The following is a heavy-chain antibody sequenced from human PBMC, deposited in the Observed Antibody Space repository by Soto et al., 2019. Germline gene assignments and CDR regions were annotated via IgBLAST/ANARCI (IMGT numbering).Heavy chain of an antibody. CDR1: GYSFTSYW. J-gene: IGHJ4*02. CDR2: IYPGDSDT. V-gene: IGHV5-51*01. Sequence: PGESLRISCKGSGYSFTSYWIGWVRQMPGKGLEWMGIIYPGDSDTRYSPSFQGQVTISADKSISTAYLQWSSLKASDTAMYYCACVPYYYDSSGYYGIYFDYWGQGTLVTVSS. D-gene: IGHD3-22*01. CDR3: ACVPYYYDSSGYYGIYFDY.